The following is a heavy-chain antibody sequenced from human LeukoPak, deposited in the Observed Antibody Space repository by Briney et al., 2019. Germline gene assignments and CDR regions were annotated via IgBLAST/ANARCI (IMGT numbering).Heavy chain of an antibody. V-gene: IGHV3-23*01. Sequence: GGSLRLSCAASGFTFSSFVMNWVRQSPGKGLEWVTGISDSGGSTYYADSVKGRFTISRDNSKNTLYLQMNSLRAEDTAVYYCAKDRIGVLPDAFDIWGQRTMVTVSS. CDR2: ISDSGGST. CDR1: GFTFSSFV. D-gene: IGHD3-3*01. J-gene: IGHJ3*02. CDR3: AKDRIGVLPDAFDI.